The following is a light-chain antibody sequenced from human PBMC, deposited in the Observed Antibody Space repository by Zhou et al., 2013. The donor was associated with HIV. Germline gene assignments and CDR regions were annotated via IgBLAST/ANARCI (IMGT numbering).Light chain of an antibody. CDR1: QSISSW. CDR3: QQANSFPYT. J-gene: IGKJ2*01. Sequence: DIQMTQSPSTLSASVGDRVTITCRASQSISSWLAWYQQKPGKAPKLLIYKASTLESGVPSRFSGSGSGTEFTLTISSLQPEDFAMYYCQQANSFPYTFGQGTKLEIK. CDR2: KAS. V-gene: IGKV1-5*03.